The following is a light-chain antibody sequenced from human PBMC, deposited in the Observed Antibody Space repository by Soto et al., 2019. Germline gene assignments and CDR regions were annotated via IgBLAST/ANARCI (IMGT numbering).Light chain of an antibody. Sequence: EIVLTQSPATLSLSPGERATLSCRASQTVSSSLAWYQQKPGQAPSLLIYGAFTRATGIPARFSGTGSGTEFTLTISSLQSEDFALYYCQQYNDWPLTFGQGTKVDI. J-gene: IGKJ1*01. V-gene: IGKV3-15*01. CDR2: GAF. CDR1: QTVSSS. CDR3: QQYNDWPLT.